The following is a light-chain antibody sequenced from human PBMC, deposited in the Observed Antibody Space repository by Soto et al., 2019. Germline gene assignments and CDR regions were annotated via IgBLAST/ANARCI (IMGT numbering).Light chain of an antibody. CDR3: QQYNNWPYT. CDR1: QSISSN. J-gene: IGKJ2*01. Sequence: EIVVTQSPDTLSVSPGEGATLSCRASQSISSNLAWYRQQPGQAPRLLIYGASTRATGIPARFSGSGSGTEFTLTISSLQSEDFAVYYCQQYNNWPYTFGQGTKLEIK. CDR2: GAS. V-gene: IGKV3-15*01.